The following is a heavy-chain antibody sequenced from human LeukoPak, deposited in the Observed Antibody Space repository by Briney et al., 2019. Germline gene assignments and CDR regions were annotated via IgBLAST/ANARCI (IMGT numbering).Heavy chain of an antibody. CDR3: ARGPRGYGYIYYYYGMDV. Sequence: SETLSLTCTVSGASISSYYWSWIRQPPGEGLEWIGYIYYSGSTNYNPSLKSRVTISVDTSKNQFSLKLSSVTAADTAVYYCARGPRGYGYIYYYYGMDVWGQGTTVTVSS. D-gene: IGHD5-18*01. CDR1: GASISSYY. V-gene: IGHV4-59*12. J-gene: IGHJ6*02. CDR2: IYYSGST.